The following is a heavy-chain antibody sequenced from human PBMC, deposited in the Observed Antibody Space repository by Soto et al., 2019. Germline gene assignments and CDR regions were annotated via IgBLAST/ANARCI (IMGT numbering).Heavy chain of an antibody. CDR2: ISSSSAYT. D-gene: IGHD4-4*01. CDR3: ARGITTSLAGY. V-gene: IGHV3-11*05. Sequence: GGSLRLSCASSGFTFSDYYMSWIRQAPGKGLEWISYISSSSAYTNYADSVKGRFTISRDNAKNSLYLQMNSLRAEDTAVYYCARGITTSLAGYWGQGTLVTVSS. CDR1: GFTFSDYY. J-gene: IGHJ4*02.